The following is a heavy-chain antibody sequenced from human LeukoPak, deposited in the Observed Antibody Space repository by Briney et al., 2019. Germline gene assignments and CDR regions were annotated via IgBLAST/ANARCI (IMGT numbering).Heavy chain of an antibody. CDR3: ARTNWGYTEIDY. D-gene: IGHD7-27*01. CDR2: IYYSGST. Sequence: SETLSLTCTVSGGSISSSSYYWGWIRQPPGKGLEWIGSIYYSGSTYYNPSLKSRVTISVDTSKNQFSLKLSSVTAADTAVYYCARTNWGYTEIDYWGQGTLVTVSS. J-gene: IGHJ4*02. CDR1: GGSISSSSYY. V-gene: IGHV4-39*01.